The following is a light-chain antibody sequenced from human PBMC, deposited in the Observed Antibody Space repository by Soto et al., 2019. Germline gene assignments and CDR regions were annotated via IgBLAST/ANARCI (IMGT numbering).Light chain of an antibody. CDR2: GAS. Sequence: IVLTQSPATLSLSPGERATLSCTASQHVTTTYIAWYQQKFGQAPRLLIYGASTRDTGTPDRFTGGGFGTDFTLTSSRVEPEDFAVYYCQQYDSSFTFGGGTKVEMK. CDR3: QQYDSSFT. CDR1: QHVTTTY. V-gene: IGKV3-20*01. J-gene: IGKJ4*01.